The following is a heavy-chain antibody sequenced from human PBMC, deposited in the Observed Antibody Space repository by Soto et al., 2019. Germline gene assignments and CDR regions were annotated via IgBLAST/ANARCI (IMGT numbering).Heavy chain of an antibody. Sequence: VQLVESGGGVVQPGRSLRLSCAASGFTFSSYGMHWVRQAPGKGLEWVAVISYDGSNKYYADSVKGRFTISRDNSKNTLYLQMNSLRAEDTAVYYCAKDPLREAAAGYYYFDYWGQGTLVTVSS. CDR3: AKDPLREAAAGYYYFDY. J-gene: IGHJ4*02. CDR1: GFTFSSYG. CDR2: ISYDGSNK. V-gene: IGHV3-30*18. D-gene: IGHD6-13*01.